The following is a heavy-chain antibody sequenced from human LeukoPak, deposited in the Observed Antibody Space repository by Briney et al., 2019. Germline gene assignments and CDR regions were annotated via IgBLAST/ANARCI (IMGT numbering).Heavy chain of an antibody. V-gene: IGHV3-23*01. CDR1: GFTFSSYA. J-gene: IGHJ3*02. D-gene: IGHD3-3*01. CDR3: AKGGAGLDYDFWGGYSYAFDI. CDR2: ISGSGGST. Sequence: PGGSLRLSCAASGFTFSSYAMSWVRQAPGKGLEWVSAISGSGGSTYYADSVKGRFTISRDNSKNTLYLQMNSLGAEDTAVYYCAKGGAGLDYDFWGGYSYAFDIWGQGTMVTVSS.